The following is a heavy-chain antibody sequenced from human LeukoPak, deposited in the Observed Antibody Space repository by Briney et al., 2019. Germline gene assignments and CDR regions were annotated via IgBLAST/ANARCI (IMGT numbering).Heavy chain of an antibody. J-gene: IGHJ4*02. CDR3: AREYNWNFPGYFDY. D-gene: IGHD1-7*01. CDR2: IKQDGSEK. Sequence: PGGSLRLSCAASGFTFSNYWMSWVRQTPGKGLEWVANIKQDGSEKYYVDSVKGRFTISRDNAKNSLYLQMNSLRAEDTAVYYCAREYNWNFPGYFDYWGQGTLVTVSS. V-gene: IGHV3-7*01. CDR1: GFTFSNYW.